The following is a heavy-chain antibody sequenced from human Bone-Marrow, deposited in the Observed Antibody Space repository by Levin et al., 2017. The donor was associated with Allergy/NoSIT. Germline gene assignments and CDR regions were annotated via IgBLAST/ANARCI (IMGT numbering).Heavy chain of an antibody. J-gene: IGHJ4*02. CDR3: ASRGSHGDY. CDR2: ISYDGSNK. CDR1: GFTFSSYA. D-gene: IGHD3-16*01. Sequence: PGESLKISCAASGFTFSSYAMHWVRQAPGKGLEWVAVISYDGSNKYYADSVKGRFTISRDNSKNTLYLQMNSLRAEDTAVYYCASRGSHGDYWGQGTLVTVSS. V-gene: IGHV3-30-3*01.